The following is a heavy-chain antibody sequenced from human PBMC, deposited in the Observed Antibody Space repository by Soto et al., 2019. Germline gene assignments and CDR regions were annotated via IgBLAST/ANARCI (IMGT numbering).Heavy chain of an antibody. CDR1: GGSISSGVYY. CDR2: IYYSGST. D-gene: IGHD6-13*01. CDR3: ARCIAAAGTDWFDP. Sequence: SETLSLTCTVSGGSISSGVYYWSWIRQPPGKGLEWIGYIYYSGSTYYNPSLKSRVTISVDTSKNQFSLKLSSVTAADTAVYYCARCIAAAGTDWFDPWGQGTLVTVSS. J-gene: IGHJ5*02. V-gene: IGHV4-30-4*01.